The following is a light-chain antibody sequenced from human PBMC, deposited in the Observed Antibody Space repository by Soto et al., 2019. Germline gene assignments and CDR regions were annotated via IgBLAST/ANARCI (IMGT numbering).Light chain of an antibody. V-gene: IGLV3-12*01. J-gene: IGLJ2*01. Sequence: SYELTQPHSVSVATAQMARITCGGTNIGTKAVHWYQQKPGQDPVPVIYSDRKRRSGTPERFSGSNPGNTTTLTISRIGAGDEADYYCQGRYSSSDHPGVFGGGTQLTVL. CDR1: NIGTKA. CDR3: QGRYSSSDHPGV. CDR2: SDR.